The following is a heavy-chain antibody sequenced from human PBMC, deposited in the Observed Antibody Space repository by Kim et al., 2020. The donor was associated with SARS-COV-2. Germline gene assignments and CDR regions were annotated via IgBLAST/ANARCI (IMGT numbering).Heavy chain of an antibody. J-gene: IGHJ4*02. CDR1: GFTFSSYG. D-gene: IGHD3-22*01. CDR3: AKSPYDSSALPGYFDY. CDR2: ISYDGSNK. Sequence: GGSLRLSCAASGFTFSSYGMHWVRQAPGKGLEWVAVISYDGSNKYYADSVKGRFTISRDNSKNTLYLQMNSLRAEDTAVYYCAKSPYDSSALPGYFDYWGQGTLVTVSS. V-gene: IGHV3-30*18.